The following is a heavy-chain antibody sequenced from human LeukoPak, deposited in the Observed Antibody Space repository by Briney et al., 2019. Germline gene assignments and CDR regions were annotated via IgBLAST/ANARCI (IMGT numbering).Heavy chain of an antibody. J-gene: IGHJ4*02. Sequence: PSETLSLTCSVSGGAVSSFYWSWIRQSPGKGLAWIGYFYYSGSTKYNPSLKSRVTMSVDTSKNQLSLKLRSVTAADTAMYYCARHRFASAVILDYWGQGDLVTVSS. CDR3: ARHRFASAVILDY. CDR1: GGAVSSFY. D-gene: IGHD2-21*02. V-gene: IGHV4-59*08. CDR2: FYYSGST.